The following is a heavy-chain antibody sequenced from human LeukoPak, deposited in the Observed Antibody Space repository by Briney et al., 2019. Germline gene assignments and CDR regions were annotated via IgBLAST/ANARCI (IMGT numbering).Heavy chain of an antibody. CDR1: GFTLSRYW. J-gene: IGHJ1*01. V-gene: IGHV3-23*01. D-gene: IGHD5-24*01. CDR2: ISGSGGST. Sequence: GGSLRLSCAASGFTLSRYWMHWVRQAPGKGLEWVSAISGSGGSTYYADSVKGRFTISRDNSKNTLYLQMNSLRAEDTAVYYCAKGDGYNLPEYFQHWGQGTLVTVSS. CDR3: AKGDGYNLPEYFQH.